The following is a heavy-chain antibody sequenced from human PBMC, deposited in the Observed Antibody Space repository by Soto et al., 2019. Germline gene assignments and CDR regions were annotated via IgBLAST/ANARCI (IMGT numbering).Heavy chain of an antibody. Sequence: QVQLVESGGGVVQPGRSLRLSCAASGFTFSSYGMHWVRQAPGKGLEWVAVIWYDGSNKYYADSVKGRFTISRDNSKNTLYLQMNSLRAEDMAVYYCARDIWLRPRGLDYWGQGTLVTVSS. V-gene: IGHV3-33*01. CDR3: ARDIWLRPRGLDY. J-gene: IGHJ4*02. CDR1: GFTFSSYG. CDR2: IWYDGSNK. D-gene: IGHD5-12*01.